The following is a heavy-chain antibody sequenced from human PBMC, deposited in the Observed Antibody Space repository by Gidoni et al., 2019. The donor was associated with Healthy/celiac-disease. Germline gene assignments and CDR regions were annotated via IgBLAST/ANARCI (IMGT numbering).Heavy chain of an antibody. D-gene: IGHD6-13*01. CDR2: IIPILGIA. CDR3: ARLGLAAAGTDY. V-gene: IGHV1-69*09. CDR1: GGTFSSYA. Sequence: QVQLVQSGAEVKKPGSSVKVSCKASGGTFSSYAISWVRQAPGQGLEWMGRIIPILGIANYAQKFQGRVTITADKSTSTAYMELSSLRSEDTAVYYCARLGLAAAGTDYWGQGTLVTVSS. J-gene: IGHJ4*02.